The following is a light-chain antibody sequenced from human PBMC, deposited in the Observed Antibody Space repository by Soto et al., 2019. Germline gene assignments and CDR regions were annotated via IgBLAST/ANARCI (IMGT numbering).Light chain of an antibody. CDR3: MQALQTPPT. CDR1: SSNIESNT. V-gene: IGLV1-44*01. Sequence: QSVLTQPPSAYGTPGQRVTISCSGSSSNIESNTVTWYQQLPGTAPKLVIYSNYDRPSGVPDRFSGSGSGTDFTLKISRVEAEDVGVYYCMQALQTPPTFGGGTK. CDR2: SNY. J-gene: IGLJ2*01.